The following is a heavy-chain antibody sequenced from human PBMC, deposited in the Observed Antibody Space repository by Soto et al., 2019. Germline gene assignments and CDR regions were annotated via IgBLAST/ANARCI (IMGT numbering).Heavy chain of an antibody. Sequence: ASVKVSCKASGYTFTSYYMHWVRQAPGQGLEWMGIINPSGGNTNYAQKFQERVTITRDMSTSTAYMELSSLRSEDTAVYYCAADHYYDSSGYYYLGYWGQGTLVTVSS. CDR1: GYTFTSYY. V-gene: IGHV1-46*01. J-gene: IGHJ4*02. CDR3: AADHYYDSSGYYYLGY. CDR2: INPSGGNT. D-gene: IGHD3-22*01.